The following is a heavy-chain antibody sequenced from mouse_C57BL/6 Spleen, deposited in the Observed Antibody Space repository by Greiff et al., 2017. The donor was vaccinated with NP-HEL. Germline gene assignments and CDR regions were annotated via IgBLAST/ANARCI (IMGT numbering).Heavy chain of an antibody. Sequence: VQLQQSGAELARPGASVKMSCKASGYTFTSYTMHWVKQRPGQGLEWIGYINPSSGYTKYNQKFKDKATLTADKSSSTAYMQLSSLTSEDSAVYYCARWDKYYGSSSHAMDYWGQGTSVTVSS. J-gene: IGHJ4*01. CDR1: GYTFTSYT. CDR3: ARWDKYYGSSSHAMDY. V-gene: IGHV1-4*01. CDR2: INPSSGYT. D-gene: IGHD1-1*01.